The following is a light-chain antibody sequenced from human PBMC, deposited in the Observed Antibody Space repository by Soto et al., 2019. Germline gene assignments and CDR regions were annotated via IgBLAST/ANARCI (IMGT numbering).Light chain of an antibody. CDR2: GNS. Sequence: QSVLTQPPSVSGAPGQRVTISCTGSSSNIGAGYDVHWYQQLPGTAPKLLIYGNSNRPSGVPDRFSGSTSGTSAPLAITGLEAEEDDDYYRQSYDSSLGGVVFGGGTKVTVL. CDR1: SSNIGAGYD. CDR3: QSYDSSLGGVV. J-gene: IGLJ2*01. V-gene: IGLV1-40*01.